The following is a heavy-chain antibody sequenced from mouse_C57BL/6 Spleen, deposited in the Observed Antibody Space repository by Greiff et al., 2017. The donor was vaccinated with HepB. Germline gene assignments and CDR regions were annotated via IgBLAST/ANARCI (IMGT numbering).Heavy chain of an antibody. V-gene: IGHV1-26*01. Sequence: VQLQQSGPELVKPGASVKLSCKASGYTFTDYYMNWVKQSHGKSLEWIGDINPNNGGTSYNQKFKGKATFTVAKSSSTAYMERHSLTSEDSSVYYCAGGMNTVVFYYWGQGTTLTVSS. J-gene: IGHJ2*01. CDR3: AGGMNTVVFYY. D-gene: IGHD1-1*01. CDR2: INPNNGGT. CDR1: GYTFTDYY.